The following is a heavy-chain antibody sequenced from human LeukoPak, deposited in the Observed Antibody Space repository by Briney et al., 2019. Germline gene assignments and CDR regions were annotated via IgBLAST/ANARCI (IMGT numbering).Heavy chain of an antibody. Sequence: ASVKVSCKAAGGTFSSYAISWVRQAPGQGLEWMGGIIPIFGTANYAQKFQGRVTITADESTSTAYMELSSLRSEDTAVYYCAREYCSSTSCYSYYYYMDVWGKGTTVTVSS. V-gene: IGHV1-69*13. J-gene: IGHJ6*03. D-gene: IGHD2-2*02. CDR2: IIPIFGTA. CDR3: AREYCSSTSCYSYYYYMDV. CDR1: GGTFSSYA.